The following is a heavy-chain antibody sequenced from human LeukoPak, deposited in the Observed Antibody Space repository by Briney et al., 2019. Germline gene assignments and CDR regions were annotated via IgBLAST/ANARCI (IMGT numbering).Heavy chain of an antibody. CDR3: AKEGVVAYYYYYMDV. J-gene: IGHJ6*03. V-gene: IGHV3-23*01. Sequence: PGGSLRLSCAASGFTFSNYAMSWVRQAPGKGLEWVSGISGSGGSTYYADSVEGRFTISRDNSKNTLYLQMNSLRAEDTAVYYCAKEGVVAYYYYYMDVWGKGTTVTVSS. CDR2: ISGSGGST. CDR1: GFTFSNYA. D-gene: IGHD2-15*01.